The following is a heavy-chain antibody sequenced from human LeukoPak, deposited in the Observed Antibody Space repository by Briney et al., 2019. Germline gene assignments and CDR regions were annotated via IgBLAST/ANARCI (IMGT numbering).Heavy chain of an antibody. Sequence: ASVKVSCKASGYTFTSYDINWVRQATGQGLEWMGWMNPNSGNTGYAQKFQGRVTMTRNTSISTAYMELSSLRSEDTAVYYCAREGDGRSSWYGGYYYYYMDVWGKGTTVTVSS. CDR3: AREGDGRSSWYGGYYYYYMDV. CDR2: MNPNSGNT. CDR1: GYTFTSYD. V-gene: IGHV1-8*01. D-gene: IGHD6-13*01. J-gene: IGHJ6*03.